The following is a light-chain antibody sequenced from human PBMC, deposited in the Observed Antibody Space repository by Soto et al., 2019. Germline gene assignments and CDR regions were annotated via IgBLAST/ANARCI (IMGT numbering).Light chain of an antibody. CDR3: QQYGGSPPYT. Sequence: EIVLTQSPGPLSLSPGDRATLSCRASQSVSSIYLAWYQQKPGQAPRLLIYRASSRATGIPDRFSGSGSGTDFTLTISRLEPEDFAGYYCQQYGGSPPYTFGQGTKLVIK. V-gene: IGKV3-20*01. J-gene: IGKJ2*01. CDR2: RAS. CDR1: QSVSSIY.